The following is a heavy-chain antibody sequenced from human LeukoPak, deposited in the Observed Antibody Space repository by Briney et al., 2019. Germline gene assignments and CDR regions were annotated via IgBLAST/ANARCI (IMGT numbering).Heavy chain of an antibody. CDR1: GFTFSNAW. V-gene: IGHV3-15*01. Sequence: GGSLTLSCAASGFTFSNAWMSWVRQPPGKGLEWLGRVKSSTDGGTTNYTAPVKDRFTISRDDSKDMLYLQMSSLKTEDTGVYYCTIGPKYGGLTCYFEPWGQGTLVTVSS. J-gene: IGHJ5*02. CDR3: TIGPKYGGLTCYFEP. D-gene: IGHD3-9*01. CDR2: VKSSTDGGTT.